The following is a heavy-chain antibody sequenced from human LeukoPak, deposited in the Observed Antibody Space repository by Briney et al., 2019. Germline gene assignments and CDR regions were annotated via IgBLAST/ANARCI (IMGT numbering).Heavy chain of an antibody. Sequence: SETLSLTCTVSGGSISRYYWGWIRQPPGKGLEWIGSIYYSGSTYYNPSLKSRVTISVDTSKNQFSLKLSSVTAADTAVYYCARVLSYCTNGVCYVPYYYYYMDVWGKGTTVTVSS. CDR3: ARVLSYCTNGVCYVPYYYYYMDV. CDR1: GGSISRYY. D-gene: IGHD2-8*01. CDR2: IYYSGST. J-gene: IGHJ6*03. V-gene: IGHV4-39*07.